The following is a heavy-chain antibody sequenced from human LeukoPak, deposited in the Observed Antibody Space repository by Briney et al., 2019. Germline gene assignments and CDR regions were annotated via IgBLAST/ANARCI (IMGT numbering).Heavy chain of an antibody. J-gene: IGHJ5*02. Sequence: GASVKVSCKASGGTFGSYAISWVRQAPGQGLEWMGRIIPILGIANYAQKFQGRVTITADKSTSTAYMELSSLRSEDTAVYYCARDQIAVAGKWQYNWFDPWGQGTLVTVSS. D-gene: IGHD6-19*01. CDR3: ARDQIAVAGKWQYNWFDP. CDR2: IIPILGIA. CDR1: GGTFGSYA. V-gene: IGHV1-69*04.